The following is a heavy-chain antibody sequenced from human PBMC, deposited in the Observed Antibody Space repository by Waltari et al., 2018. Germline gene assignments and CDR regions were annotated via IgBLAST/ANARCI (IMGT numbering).Heavy chain of an antibody. CDR2: NRSKVYEGTT. D-gene: IGHD2-2*01. CDR1: GFTFGDYA. V-gene: IGHV3-49*04. Sequence: EVQLVESGGGLVQPGRSLRLSCRASGFTFGDYAMSWVRQAPGKGVGWVGFNRSKVYEGTTEYAASVKGRITISRDDSKRIAYLQIDSLQSEDTAVYYCTRVRVRSTTSCYKYWGQGTLVTVSS. J-gene: IGHJ4*02. CDR3: TRVRVRSTTSCYKY.